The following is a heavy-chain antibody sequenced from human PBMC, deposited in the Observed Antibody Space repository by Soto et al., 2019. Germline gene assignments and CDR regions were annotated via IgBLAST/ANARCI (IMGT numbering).Heavy chain of an antibody. D-gene: IGHD5-12*01. V-gene: IGHV3-53*01. CDR2: IYSGGST. CDR3: ARRSGGGYAPYPDFDY. CDR1: GFTVSSNY. Sequence: EVQLVESGGGLTQPGGSLRLSCAASGFTVSSNYMSWVRQAPGKGLEWVSVIYSGGSTYYADSVKGRFTISRDNSKNTLYLQMNSLRAEDTAVYYCARRSGGGYAPYPDFDYWGQGTLVTVSS. J-gene: IGHJ4*02.